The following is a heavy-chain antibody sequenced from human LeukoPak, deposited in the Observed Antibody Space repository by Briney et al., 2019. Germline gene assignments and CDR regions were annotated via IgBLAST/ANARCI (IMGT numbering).Heavy chain of an antibody. V-gene: IGHV4-59*01. D-gene: IGHD3-10*01. CDR3: ARGPWFGETTFDY. J-gene: IGHJ4*02. Sequence: SETLSLTCTVSGGSISGYWWSWIRQSPGEGLEWIGYIHYSGSTNYNPSLKSRVTISVDTSKNQFSLKLSSVTAADTAVYYCARGPWFGETTFDYWGQGTLVTVSS. CDR2: IHYSGST. CDR1: GGSISGYW.